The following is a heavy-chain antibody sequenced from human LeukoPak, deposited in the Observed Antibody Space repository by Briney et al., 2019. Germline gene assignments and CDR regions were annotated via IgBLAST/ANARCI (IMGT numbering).Heavy chain of an antibody. V-gene: IGHV3-48*03. CDR2: ISNSGSTM. J-gene: IGHJ4*02. CDR3: ARGFRDTAMFLDY. CDR1: GITFSNYE. D-gene: IGHD5-18*01. Sequence: GGSLRLSCVASGITFSNYEMNWVRQAPGKGLEWLSCISNSGSTMYYADSVKGRFTISRDNAKNSLYLQMNSLRAEDTAVYYCARGFRDTAMFLDYWGQGTLVTASS.